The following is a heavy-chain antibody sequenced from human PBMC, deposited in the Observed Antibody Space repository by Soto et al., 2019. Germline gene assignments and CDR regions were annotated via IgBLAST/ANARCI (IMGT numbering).Heavy chain of an antibody. J-gene: IGHJ4*02. V-gene: IGHV3-23*01. D-gene: IGHD1-26*01. CDR2: IYGNGGST. Sequence: EVQLLESGGGLVQPAGSLRLSCAATGFPFSIYTMSWFRQAPGRGLEWHASIYGNGGSTFYSASVKGRFTISRDNSGSTVYLRMTGLTAEDTAIYYCAKDFTPDSRWDIDYWGQGSLVTVSS. CDR3: AKDFTPDSRWDIDY. CDR1: GFPFSIYT.